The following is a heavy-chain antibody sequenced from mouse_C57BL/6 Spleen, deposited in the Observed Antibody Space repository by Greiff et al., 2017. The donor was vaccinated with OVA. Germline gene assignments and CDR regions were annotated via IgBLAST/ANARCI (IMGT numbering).Heavy chain of an antibody. CDR2: IDPSDSET. D-gene: IGHD1-1*01. J-gene: IGHJ2*01. Sequence: QVQLQQPGAELVRPGAFVKLSCNASLYTFTSYLMHWVKQRPIQGLEWIGNIDPSDSETHYNQKFKDKATLTVDKSSSTAYMQLSSLTSEDSAVYYCARQDYGSPDYWGQGTTLTVSS. V-gene: IGHV1-52*01. CDR3: ARQDYGSPDY. CDR1: LYTFTSYL.